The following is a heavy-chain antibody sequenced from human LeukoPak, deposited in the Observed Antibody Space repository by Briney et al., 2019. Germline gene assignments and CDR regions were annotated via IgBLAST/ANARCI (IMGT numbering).Heavy chain of an antibody. CDR2: ISSSGSTI. CDR1: GFTFSDYY. J-gene: IGHJ3*02. D-gene: IGHD6-6*01. Sequence: GGSLRLSCAASGFTFSDYYMSWIRQAPGKGLEWGSYISSSGSTIYYADSVKGRFTISRDNAKNSLYLQMNSLRAEDTAVYYCARDSAYSSSPGAFDIWGQGTMVTVSS. CDR3: ARDSAYSSSPGAFDI. V-gene: IGHV3-11*01.